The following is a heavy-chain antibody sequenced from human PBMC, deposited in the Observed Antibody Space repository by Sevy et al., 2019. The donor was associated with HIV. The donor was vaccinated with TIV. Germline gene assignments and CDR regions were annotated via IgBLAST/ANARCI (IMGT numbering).Heavy chain of an antibody. D-gene: IGHD2-15*01. V-gene: IGHV4-4*02. CDR2: IYRSGST. J-gene: IGHJ3*02. CDR1: GFSFDSYG. CDR3: ARGAIVVVVAATSRDDAFDI. Sequence: GSLRLSCAVSGFSFDSYGMTWVRQAPGKGLEWIGEIYRSGSTNYNPSLKSRVTISVDKSKNQFSLKLSSVTAADTAVYYCARGAIVVVVAATSRDDAFDIWGQGTMVTVSS.